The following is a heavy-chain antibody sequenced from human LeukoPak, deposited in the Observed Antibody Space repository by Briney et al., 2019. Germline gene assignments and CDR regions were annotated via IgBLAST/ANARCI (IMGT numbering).Heavy chain of an antibody. CDR2: INPESGGT. CDR1: GYTFTGYY. CDR3: ARDDALDV. J-gene: IGHJ6*02. D-gene: IGHD2-2*01. V-gene: IGHV1-2*02. Sequence: ASVKVSCKASGYTFTGYYIHWLRQAPGQGLEWMGWINPESGGTKYAKKFQGRVTMTRDTSITTMFMELSILRSDDTAVYYCARDDALDVWGQGTTVTVSS.